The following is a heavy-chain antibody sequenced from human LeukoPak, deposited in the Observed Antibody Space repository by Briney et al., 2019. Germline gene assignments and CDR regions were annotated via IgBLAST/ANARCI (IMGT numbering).Heavy chain of an antibody. J-gene: IGHJ4*02. CDR3: ARDRHPTYYYDSSGYPDY. CDR2: INPNSGGT. V-gene: IGHV1-2*02. D-gene: IGHD3-22*01. Sequence: ASVKVSCKASGYTFTGYYMHWVRKAPGQGLEWVGWINPNSGGTNYAQKFQGRGTMTRDTSISTAYMELSRLRSDDTAVYYCARDRHPTYYYDSSGYPDYWGQGTLVTVSS. CDR1: GYTFTGYY.